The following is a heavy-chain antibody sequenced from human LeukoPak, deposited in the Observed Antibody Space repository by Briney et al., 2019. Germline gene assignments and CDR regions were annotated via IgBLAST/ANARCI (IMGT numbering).Heavy chain of an antibody. CDR3: ARGGLQVSGIDEFDY. V-gene: IGHV3-13*01. J-gene: IGHJ4*02. Sequence: GGSLRLSCAASGFTFSDFAMSWVRQAPGKGLEWVSAIGIRGDTHYSGSVKGRFTISRENAESSLYLQMNSLRAEDTAVYYCARGGLQVSGIDEFDYWGQGTLVTVSS. CDR1: GFTFSDFA. CDR2: IGIRGDT. D-gene: IGHD6-19*01.